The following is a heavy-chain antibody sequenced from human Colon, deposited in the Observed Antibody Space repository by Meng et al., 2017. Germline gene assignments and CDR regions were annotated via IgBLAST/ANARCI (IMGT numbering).Heavy chain of an antibody. V-gene: IGHV1-3*01. CDR2: INAGNGNT. J-gene: IGHJ4*02. Sequence: ASVKVSCKASGYTFTSYAMHWVRQAPGQTLEWMGWINAGNGNTKFSQKFQGRVTITRDTSASTAYMELTSLRSEDTAVYYCARTLILAYCGGDCSPDTYYFDYWGQGTLVTVSS. CDR1: GYTFTSYA. D-gene: IGHD2-21*02. CDR3: ARTLILAYCGGDCSPDTYYFDY.